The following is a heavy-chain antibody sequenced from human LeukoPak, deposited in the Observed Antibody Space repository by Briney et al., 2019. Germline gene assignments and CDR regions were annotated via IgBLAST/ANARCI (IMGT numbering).Heavy chain of an antibody. J-gene: IGHJ4*02. CDR3: ARAVDVYTYGYGY. CDR2: ISSSGDNI. CDR1: GFTLSTCN. D-gene: IGHD5-18*01. V-gene: IGHV3-48*02. Sequence: GGSLRLSCAASGFTLSTCNTNWVRQAPGKGLEWVSYISSSGDNIYFADSVKGRFTISRDYAENSLYLHMNSLRDEDTAVYCSARAVDVYTYGYGYWGQGTLVTVSS.